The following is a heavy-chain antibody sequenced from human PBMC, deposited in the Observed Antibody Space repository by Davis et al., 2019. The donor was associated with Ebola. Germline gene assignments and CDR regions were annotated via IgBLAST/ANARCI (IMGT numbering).Heavy chain of an antibody. D-gene: IGHD5-12*01. CDR1: GFTFSSYW. CDR3: TSNHVDIVAGDY. CDR2: IRSKANSYAT. J-gene: IGHJ4*02. Sequence: GESLKISCAASGFTFSSYWMSWVRQAPGKGLEWVGRIRSKANSYATAYAASVKGRFTISRDDSKNTAYLQMNSLKTEDTAVYYCTSNHVDIVAGDYWGQGTLVTVSS. V-gene: IGHV3-73*01.